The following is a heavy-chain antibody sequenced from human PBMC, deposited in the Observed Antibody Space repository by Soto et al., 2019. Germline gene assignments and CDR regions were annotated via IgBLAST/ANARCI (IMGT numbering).Heavy chain of an antibody. CDR3: AKAPRFRNAPFES. J-gene: IGHJ4*02. Sequence: EVQLLESGGALVQPGGSLRLSCAGSGFSFSLYAMSWVRQAPGKGLEWVSAIIGSGGSTAYADSVKGRYTISRDNSKNTLFLQMNSLRVEDTAVYYCAKAPRFRNAPFESWGQGTLVTVSS. CDR1: GFSFSLYA. V-gene: IGHV3-23*01. D-gene: IGHD2-8*01. CDR2: IIGSGGST.